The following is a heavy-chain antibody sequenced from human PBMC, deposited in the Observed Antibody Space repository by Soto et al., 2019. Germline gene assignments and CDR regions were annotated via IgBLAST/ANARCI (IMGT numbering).Heavy chain of an antibody. CDR3: ETDLGDYAFWREYYYYGMDV. CDR1: GFTFSSYT. D-gene: IGHD3-3*01. CDR2: ISGSGGST. Sequence: VGSLRLSCAASGFTFSSYTMSWVRQAPGKGLEWVSAISGSGGSTYYADSVKGRFTISRDNSKNTLYLQMNSLRAEDTAVYYCETDLGDYAFWREYYYYGMDVCGQGTTVTVSS. V-gene: IGHV3-23*01. J-gene: IGHJ6*02.